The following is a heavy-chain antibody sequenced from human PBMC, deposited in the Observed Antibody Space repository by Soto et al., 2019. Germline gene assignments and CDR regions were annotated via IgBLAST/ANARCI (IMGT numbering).Heavy chain of an antibody. CDR2: IFYSGNT. CDR1: GGYISPDY. Sequence: SETLSLTCTVSGGYISPDYWSWIRQPPGKGLEWIGYIFYSGNTNYNPSLRSRVTISVDTSKNQFSLKLSSVTAADTAVYYCARDSGYGDPFDYWGQGTLVTVSS. D-gene: IGHD4-17*01. CDR3: ARDSGYGDPFDY. V-gene: IGHV4-59*01. J-gene: IGHJ4*02.